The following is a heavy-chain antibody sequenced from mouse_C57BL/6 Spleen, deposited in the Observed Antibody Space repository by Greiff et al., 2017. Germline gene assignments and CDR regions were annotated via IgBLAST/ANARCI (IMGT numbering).Heavy chain of an antibody. V-gene: IGHV1-77*01. CDR1: GYTFTDYY. CDR2: IGPGSGST. D-gene: IGHD1-1*01. CDR3: ARSSFYYGSSYGYFDV. Sequence: VQLQQSGAELVKPGASVKISCKASGYTFTDYYINWVKQRPGQGLEWIGKIGPGSGSTYYNEKLKGKATLTADKSSSTAYMQLSSLTSEDSAVYFCARSSFYYGSSYGYFDVWGTGTTVTVSS. J-gene: IGHJ1*03.